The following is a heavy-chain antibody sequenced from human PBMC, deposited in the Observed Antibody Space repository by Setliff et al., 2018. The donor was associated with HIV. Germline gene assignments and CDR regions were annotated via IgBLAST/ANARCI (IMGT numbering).Heavy chain of an antibody. Sequence: ASVKVSCKISGYTLTELSIHWVRQAPGKGLECMANFDPEDGETFYAQKFQGRLTMTEDTSTDTAYMELSSLRSDDTAMYYCATDPGYSSTWYSESFQHWGQGTVVTVS. CDR3: ATDPGYSSTWYSESFQH. D-gene: IGHD6-13*01. J-gene: IGHJ1*01. V-gene: IGHV1-24*01. CDR2: FDPEDGET. CDR1: GYTLTELS.